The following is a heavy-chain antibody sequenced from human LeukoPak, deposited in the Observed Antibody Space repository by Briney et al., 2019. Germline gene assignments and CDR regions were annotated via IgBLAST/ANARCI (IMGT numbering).Heavy chain of an antibody. CDR2: INHSGST. V-gene: IGHV4-34*01. J-gene: IGHJ6*02. CDR3: ARGASYYYYGMDV. CDR1: GGSFSGYY. Sequence: SETLSLTCAVYGGSFSGYYWSWVRQPPGKGLEWIGEINHSGSTNYNPSLKSRVTISVDTSKNQFSLKLSSVTAADTAVYYCARGASYYYYGMDVWGQGTTVTVSS.